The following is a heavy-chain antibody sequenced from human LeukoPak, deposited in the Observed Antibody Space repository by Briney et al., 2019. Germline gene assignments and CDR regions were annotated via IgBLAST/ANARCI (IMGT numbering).Heavy chain of an antibody. D-gene: IGHD2-2*01. V-gene: IGHV4-31*03. CDR1: GYSISSGGYY. CDR2: IYYSGST. Sequence: NPSETLSLTCTVSGYSISSGGYYWSWIRQHPGKGLEWIGYIYYSGSTYYNPSLKSRVTISVDTSKNQFSLKLSSVTAADTAVYYCARDSSSQNWFDPWGQGTLVTVSS. J-gene: IGHJ5*02. CDR3: ARDSSSQNWFDP.